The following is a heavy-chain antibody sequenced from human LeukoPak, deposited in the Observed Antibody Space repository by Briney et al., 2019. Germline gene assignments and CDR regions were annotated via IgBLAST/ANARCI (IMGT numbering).Heavy chain of an antibody. CDR3: ARDLGYSYGVDY. J-gene: IGHJ4*02. CDR2: INSDGSKT. V-gene: IGHV3-74*01. Sequence: QSGGSLRLSCAASGFTFSSYWMHWVRQAPGKGLVWISRINSDGSKTSYADSVKGRFTSSRDNAKNTLYLQMNSLRAEDTAVYYCARDLGYSYGVDYWGQGTLVTVSS. D-gene: IGHD5-18*01. CDR1: GFTFSSYW.